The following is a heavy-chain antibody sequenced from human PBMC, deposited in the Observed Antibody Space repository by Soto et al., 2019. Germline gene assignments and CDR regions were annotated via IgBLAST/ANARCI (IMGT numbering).Heavy chain of an antibody. Sequence: PGGSLRLSCAASGFTFSRCAMSWVRQAPGKGLEWVSVISGDGDTYYADSVEGRFTISRDNSKNTLFLQMYSLRAEDTAVYYCARAPEYYDSSGYYNYWGQGTLVTVSS. J-gene: IGHJ4*02. CDR3: ARAPEYYDSSGYYNY. D-gene: IGHD3-22*01. V-gene: IGHV3-23*01. CDR1: GFTFSRCA. CDR2: ISGDGDT.